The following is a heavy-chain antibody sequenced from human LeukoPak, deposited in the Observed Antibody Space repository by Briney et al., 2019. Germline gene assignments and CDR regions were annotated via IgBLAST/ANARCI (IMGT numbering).Heavy chain of an antibody. Sequence: GGSLRLSCAASGFTFSSYAMSWVRQAPGKGLEWVSAIIGSGGSTYYADSVKGRCTISRDNSKNTLYLQMNSLRGEDTAVYYCASGIRAFDNWGQGTLVTVSA. J-gene: IGHJ4*02. CDR3: ASGIRAFDN. D-gene: IGHD1-26*01. CDR1: GFTFSSYA. CDR2: IIGSGGST. V-gene: IGHV3-23*01.